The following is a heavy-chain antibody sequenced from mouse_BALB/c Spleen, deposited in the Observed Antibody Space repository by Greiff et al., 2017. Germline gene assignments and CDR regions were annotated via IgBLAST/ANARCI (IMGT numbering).Heavy chain of an antibody. CDR1: GFTFSSYG. V-gene: IGHV5-6*01. D-gene: IGHD2-1*01. CDR3: AREGNYGGYYAMDY. CDR2: ISSGGSYT. J-gene: IGHJ4*01. Sequence: EVQRVESGGDLVKPGGSLKLSCAASGFTFSSYGMSWVRQTPDKRLEWVATISSGGSYTYYPDSVKGRFTISRDNAKNTLYLQMSSLKSEDTAMYYCAREGNYGGYYAMDYWGQGTSVTVSS.